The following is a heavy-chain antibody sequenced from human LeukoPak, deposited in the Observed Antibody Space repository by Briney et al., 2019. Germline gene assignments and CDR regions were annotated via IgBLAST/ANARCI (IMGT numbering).Heavy chain of an antibody. J-gene: IGHJ6*03. CDR2: IYHSGRT. CDR3: ARSGSSGWSYYYYYMDV. CDR1: GYSISSGYY. D-gene: IGHD6-19*01. Sequence: SETLSLTCTVSGYSISSGYYWGWIRQPPGKGLEWIGSIYHSGRTFYNPSLKSRVTISVDTSKNQFSLKLSSVTAADTAVYYCARSGSSGWSYYYYYMDVWGKGTTVTISS. V-gene: IGHV4-38-2*02.